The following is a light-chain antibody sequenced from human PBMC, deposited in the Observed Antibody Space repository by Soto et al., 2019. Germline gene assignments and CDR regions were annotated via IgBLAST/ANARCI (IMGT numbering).Light chain of an antibody. V-gene: IGKV4-1*01. J-gene: IGKJ3*01. CDR1: QSVLYSSNNKNY. CDR3: QHYYSTPFT. CDR2: WAS. Sequence: DIVMTQSPDSLAVSLGERATINCKSSQSVLYSSNNKNYLAWYQQKPGQPPKLLIYWASTRESGVPDRFSGSGSATDFTPTISSLQAEDVAVYYYQHYYSTPFTFGPVTKVFIK.